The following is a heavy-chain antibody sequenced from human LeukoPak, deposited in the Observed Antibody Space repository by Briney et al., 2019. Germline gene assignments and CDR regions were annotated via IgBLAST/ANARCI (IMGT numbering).Heavy chain of an antibody. D-gene: IGHD1-26*01. CDR2: INGGGADR. CDR3: AKEWTVAAGATNYLDS. CDR1: GFMFSNYA. V-gene: IGHV3-23*01. J-gene: IGHJ4*02. Sequence: GGSLRLSCVTSGFMFSNYAMTWVRQAPGKGLEWVSSINGGGADRYYADSVKGRFTISRDNSKSTLYLQMNRLRVEDTATYFWAKEWTVAAGATNYLDSWGQGTLVTVSS.